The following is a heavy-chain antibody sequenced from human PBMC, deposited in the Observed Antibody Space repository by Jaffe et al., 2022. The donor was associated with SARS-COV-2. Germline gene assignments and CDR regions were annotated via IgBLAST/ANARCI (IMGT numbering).Heavy chain of an antibody. D-gene: IGHD3-16*01. Sequence: QVQLVQSGAEVKKPGASVKISCKAFGYTFTSHYMHWVRQAPGQGLEWMAVINCYDGRTIYAEKFQGRVTVTRDTSTSTVYIEVNSLRSEDTAEYYCARDHSRGETSWWFDPWGQGTLVNVSS. V-gene: IGHV1-46*01. CDR2: INCYDGRT. CDR3: ARDHSRGETSWWFDP. J-gene: IGHJ5*02. CDR1: GYTFTSHY.